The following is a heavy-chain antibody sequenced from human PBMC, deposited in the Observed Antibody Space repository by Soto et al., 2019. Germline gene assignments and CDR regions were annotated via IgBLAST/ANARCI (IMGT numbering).Heavy chain of an antibody. J-gene: IGHJ4*02. CDR3: AKSLLYGSGSSFDY. D-gene: IGHD3-10*01. V-gene: IGHV3-23*01. CDR2: ISESGGTT. Sequence: EVQLLESGGGLVQPGGSLRLSCAASGFTFRKYAMAWVRQAPGKGLEWVSGISESGGTTNYADSVRGRFTISRDTSKNTLSLQLNSLRVEDTAIYYCAKSLLYGSGSSFDYWGQGTLVTVSS. CDR1: GFTFRKYA.